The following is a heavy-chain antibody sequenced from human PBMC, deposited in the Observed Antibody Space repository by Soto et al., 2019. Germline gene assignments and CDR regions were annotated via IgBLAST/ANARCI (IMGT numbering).Heavy chain of an antibody. V-gene: IGHV3-23*01. D-gene: IGHD3-10*01. Sequence: GGSLRLSCAASGFTFSSYAMSWVRQAPGKGLEWVSAISGSGGSTYYADSVKGRFTISRDNSKNTLYLQMNSLRAEDTAVYYCAKGVGKGSGSYWYTDYWGQGTLVTVSS. CDR1: GFTFSSYA. CDR3: AKGVGKGSGSYWYTDY. J-gene: IGHJ4*02. CDR2: ISGSGGST.